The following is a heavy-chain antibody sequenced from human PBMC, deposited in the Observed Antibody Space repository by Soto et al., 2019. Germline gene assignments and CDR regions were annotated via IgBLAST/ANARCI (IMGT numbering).Heavy chain of an antibody. CDR2: IYYRGST. Sequence: SETLSLTCTVSCGSIISHYWSWVRQAPGKGLEWIGHIYYRGSTNYNPSLRSRSTISVDTSKNQFSLKLNSVTTADAAVYYCARDGREASGMDVWGQGTKVTVSS. D-gene: IGHD1-26*01. CDR3: ARDGREASGMDV. J-gene: IGHJ6*02. V-gene: IGHV4-59*11. CDR1: CGSIISHY.